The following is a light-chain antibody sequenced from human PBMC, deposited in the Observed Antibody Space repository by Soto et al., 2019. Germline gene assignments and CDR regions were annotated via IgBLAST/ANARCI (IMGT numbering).Light chain of an antibody. Sequence: PRSVGDRISLTCRARQTISTWLAWYQQKPGKAPKLLIYKASTLQSGVPSRFRCSGSGTEFTLTSGSLHPDDFATYYCQHYDRYSEACGEGTKVDIK. V-gene: IGKV1-5*03. CDR3: QHYDRYSEA. CDR2: KAS. J-gene: IGKJ1*01. CDR1: QTISTW.